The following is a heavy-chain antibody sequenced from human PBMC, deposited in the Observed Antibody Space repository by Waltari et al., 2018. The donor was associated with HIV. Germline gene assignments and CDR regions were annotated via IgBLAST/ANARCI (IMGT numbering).Heavy chain of an antibody. J-gene: IGHJ4*02. Sequence: EVQLVESGGDLVKPGGCLRLSCAASGFTFSNAWMSWARQAPGKGPEWVGRIKSKADGGTTDYAAPVKGRFTISRDDSKNTLYLQMNSLRFEDTAVYYCTTDEFYYGNSGYFDYWGQGTLVTVSS. D-gene: IGHD3-22*01. CDR1: GFTFSNAW. V-gene: IGHV3-15*05. CDR2: IKSKADGGTT. CDR3: TTDEFYYGNSGYFDY.